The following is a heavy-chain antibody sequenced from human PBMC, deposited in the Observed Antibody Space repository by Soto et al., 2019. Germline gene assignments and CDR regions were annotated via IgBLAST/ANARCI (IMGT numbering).Heavy chain of an antibody. CDR1: GGTFSSYT. CDR2: IIPILGIA. CDR3: ARGYSSGWYLYHY. Sequence: QVQLVQSGAEVKKPGSSVKVSCKASGGTFSSYTISWVRQAPGQGLEWMGRIIPILGIANYAQKFQGRVTITADKSTSTAYMELSSLRSEGTAVYYCARGYSSGWYLYHYWGQGTLVTVSS. V-gene: IGHV1-69*02. J-gene: IGHJ4*02. D-gene: IGHD6-19*01.